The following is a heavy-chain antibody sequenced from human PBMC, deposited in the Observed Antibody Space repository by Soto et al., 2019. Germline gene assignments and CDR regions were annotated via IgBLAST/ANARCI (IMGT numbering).Heavy chain of an antibody. V-gene: IGHV3-73*01. CDR3: TTYPNNYYYYGMDV. CDR2: IRSKANSYAT. CDR1: GFTFSGSA. Sequence: LSCAASGFTFSGSAMHWVRQASGKGLEWVGRIRSKANSYATAYAASVKGRFTISRDDSKNTAYLQMNSLKTEDTAVYYCTTYPNNYYYYGMDVWGQGTTVTVSS. J-gene: IGHJ6*02.